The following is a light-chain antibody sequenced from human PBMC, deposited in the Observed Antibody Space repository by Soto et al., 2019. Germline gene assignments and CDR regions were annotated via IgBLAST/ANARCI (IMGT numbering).Light chain of an antibody. Sequence: VLTQSPGTLSLSPGERSAPSCRASESVSGSYIAWYQQKVCQSPRLLIYGASNRATGIPDRFSGSGSGTDFTLTISRLEPEDFAMYYCQQYGRTVGLGTKVEIK. CDR2: GAS. V-gene: IGKV3-20*01. CDR3: QQYGRT. J-gene: IGKJ1*01. CDR1: ESVSGSY.